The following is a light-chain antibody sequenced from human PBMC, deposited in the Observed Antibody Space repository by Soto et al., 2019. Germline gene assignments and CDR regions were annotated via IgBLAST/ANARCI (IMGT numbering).Light chain of an antibody. CDR2: GAS. Sequence: IVLTQSPGTLSLSPGERATLSCRASQSVRSSYLAWYQHKPGQAPRLLIYGASSRATGIPDRFSGSGSGTDFTLAISRLEPEDFAVYYCQQYASSPSTFGPGTKVDIK. CDR1: QSVRSSY. V-gene: IGKV3-20*01. CDR3: QQYASSPST. J-gene: IGKJ3*01.